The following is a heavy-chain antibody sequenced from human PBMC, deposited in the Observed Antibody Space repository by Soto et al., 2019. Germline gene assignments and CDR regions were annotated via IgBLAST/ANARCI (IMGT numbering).Heavy chain of an antibody. V-gene: IGHV4-38-2*01. CDR3: VRVLSEDWFDP. Sequence: SETLSLTCVVSGYSISSGYFWGWIRQPPGKALEFIGNIYYSGSTYYNPSLKSRASLSVDTSNNQFSLKLSSVTVADTAVYYCVRVLSEDWFDPWGQGTLVTGSS. J-gene: IGHJ5*02. CDR2: IYYSGST. CDR1: GYSISSGYF.